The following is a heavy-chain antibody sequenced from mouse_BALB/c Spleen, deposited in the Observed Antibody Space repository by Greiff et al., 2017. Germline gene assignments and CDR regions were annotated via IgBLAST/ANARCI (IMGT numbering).Heavy chain of an antibody. J-gene: IGHJ4*01. CDR1: GDSITSGY. Sequence: EVQRVESGPSLVKPSQTLSLTCSVTGDSITSGYWNWIRKFPGNKLEYMGYISYSGSTYYNPSLKSRISITRDTSKNQYYLQLNSVTTEDTATYYCARGATVVGDYAMDYWGQGTSVTVSS. D-gene: IGHD1-1*01. CDR3: ARGATVVGDYAMDY. V-gene: IGHV3-8*02. CDR2: ISYSGST.